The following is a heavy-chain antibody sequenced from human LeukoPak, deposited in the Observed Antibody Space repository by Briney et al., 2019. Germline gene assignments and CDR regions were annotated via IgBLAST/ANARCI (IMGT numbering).Heavy chain of an antibody. V-gene: IGHV1-46*01. CDR1: GYTFTSYY. J-gene: IGHJ3*02. CDR3: ASYSVGDAFDI. CDR2: INPSGGST. D-gene: IGHD5-18*01. Sequence: ASVKVSCKASGYTFTSYYMHWVRQAPGQGLEWMGIINPSGGSTSYAQKFQGRVTMTRDMSTSTVYMELSSLRSEDTAVYYCASYSVGDAFDIWGQGTMVTVSS.